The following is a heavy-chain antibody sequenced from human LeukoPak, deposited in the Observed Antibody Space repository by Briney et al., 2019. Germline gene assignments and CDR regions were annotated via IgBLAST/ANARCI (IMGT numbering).Heavy chain of an antibody. CDR2: IKQDGSEK. V-gene: IGHV3-7*05. Sequence: GGSLRLSCAASGFTFSSYWMTWVRQAPGKGLEWVAKIKQDGSEKYYVDSVKGRFTISRDNARNSVYLQMNSLGAEDTAVYYCARRGTSSSWAHFDYWGQGTLVTVSS. D-gene: IGHD6-13*01. CDR1: GFTFSSYW. J-gene: IGHJ4*02. CDR3: ARRGTSSSWAHFDY.